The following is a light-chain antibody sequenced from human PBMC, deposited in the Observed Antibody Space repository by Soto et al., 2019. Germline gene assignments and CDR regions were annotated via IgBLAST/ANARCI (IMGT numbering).Light chain of an antibody. Sequence: EIVITPSPATPSLIPGEKTPLSCLASQSVSSNLAWYQQKPGQAPRLLIYGASTRATGIPARFSGSGSGTEFTLTISSLQSEDFAVYYCQQYNNWPRMFGQGTKVDI. J-gene: IGKJ1*01. CDR3: QQYNNWPRM. CDR2: GAS. CDR1: QSVSSN. V-gene: IGKV3-15*01.